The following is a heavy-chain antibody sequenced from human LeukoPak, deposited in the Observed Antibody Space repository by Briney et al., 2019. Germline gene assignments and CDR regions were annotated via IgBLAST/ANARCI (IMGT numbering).Heavy chain of an antibody. CDR1: GGSFSGYY. CDR2: INHSGST. J-gene: IGHJ4*02. Sequence: SETLSLTCAVYGGSFSGYYWSWIRQPPGKGLEWIGEINHSGSTNHNPSLKSRVTISVDTSKNQFSLKLSSVTAADTAVYYCARSLYGSAVDYWGQGTLVTVSS. CDR3: ARSLYGSAVDY. V-gene: IGHV4-34*01. D-gene: IGHD3-10*01.